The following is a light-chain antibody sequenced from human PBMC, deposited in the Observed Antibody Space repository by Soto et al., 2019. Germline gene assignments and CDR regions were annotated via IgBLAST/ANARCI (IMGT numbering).Light chain of an antibody. Sequence: DIVMTQSPEYLAVSLGERATINCKSSQNVLYSSNNKNLNTWYQQKPGQPPKLFIYWASTRESGVPNRFSGSGSGRDFTLTISSLQAEDVAVYYCQQQYSPPRYTFGQGTRLEIK. CDR2: WAS. J-gene: IGKJ2*01. V-gene: IGKV4-1*01. CDR3: QQQYSPPRYT. CDR1: QNVLYSSNNKNL.